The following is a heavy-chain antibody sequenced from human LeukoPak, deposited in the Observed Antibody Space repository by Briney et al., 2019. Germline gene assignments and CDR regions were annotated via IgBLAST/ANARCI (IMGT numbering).Heavy chain of an antibody. CDR3: AYGSGSWTFDY. J-gene: IGHJ4*02. Sequence: GGSLRLSCAASGFTVSSNYMSWIRQAPGKGLEWVSVINSGGSTYYADSVKGRFTISRDNSKNTLYLQMNSLRAEDTAVYYCAYGSGSWTFDYWGQGTLVTVSS. CDR1: GFTVSSNY. D-gene: IGHD3-10*01. CDR2: INSGGST. V-gene: IGHV3-66*01.